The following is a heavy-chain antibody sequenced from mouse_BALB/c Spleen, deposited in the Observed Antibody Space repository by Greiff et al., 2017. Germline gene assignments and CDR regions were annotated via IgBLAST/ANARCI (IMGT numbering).Heavy chain of an antibody. CDR2: INPNNGGT. CDR1: GYTFTEYT. CDR3: ASPSYYDYWAMDD. J-gene: IGHJ4*01. V-gene: IGHV1-18*01. Sequence: VQLKESGPELVKPGASVKISCKTSGYTFTEYTMHWVKQSHGKSLEWIGGINPNNGGTSYNQKFKGKATLTVDKSSSTAYMELRSLTSEDSAVYYCASPSYYDYWAMDDWGQGTSVTVSS. D-gene: IGHD2-4*01.